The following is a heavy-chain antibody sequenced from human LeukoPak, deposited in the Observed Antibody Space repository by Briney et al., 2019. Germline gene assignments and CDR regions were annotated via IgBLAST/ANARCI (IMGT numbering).Heavy chain of an antibody. Sequence: GGSLRLSCAASGFTFSNYAMSWVRQAPGKGLEWVSSISSSSSYIYYADSVKGRFTISRDNAKNSLYLQMNSLRAEDTAVYYCARDPPYSSGWYPPAAYFQHWGQGTLVTVSS. V-gene: IGHV3-21*01. J-gene: IGHJ1*01. D-gene: IGHD6-19*01. CDR3: ARDPPYSSGWYPPAAYFQH. CDR1: GFTFSNYA. CDR2: ISSSSSYI.